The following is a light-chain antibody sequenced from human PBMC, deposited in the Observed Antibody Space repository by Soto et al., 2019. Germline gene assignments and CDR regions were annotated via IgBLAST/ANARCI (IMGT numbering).Light chain of an antibody. CDR1: QSISSY. CDR3: QQYKSYSWT. J-gene: IGKJ1*01. CDR2: DVS. V-gene: IGKV1-5*01. Sequence: DIQMTQSPSSLSASVGDRVTITCRASQSISSYLNWYQQKPGKAPKLLIYDVSSLESGVPSRFSGSGSGTEFTLTISSLQPEDSATYYCQQYKSYSWTFGQGTKVDIK.